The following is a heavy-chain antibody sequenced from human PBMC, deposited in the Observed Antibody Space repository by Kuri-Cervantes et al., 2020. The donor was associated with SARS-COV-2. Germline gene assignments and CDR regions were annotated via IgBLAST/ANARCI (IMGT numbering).Heavy chain of an antibody. J-gene: IGHJ6*02. CDR2: IKHSGST. CDR3: ARGRDKRYSSGSYYYYGMDV. D-gene: IGHD6-19*01. V-gene: IGHV4-34*01. CDR1: GGSFSGYY. Sequence: SQTLSLTCAVYGGSFSGYYWSWIRQPPGKGLEWIGEIKHSGSTNYNPSLKSRVTISVDTSKNQFSLKLSSVTAADTAVYYCARGRDKRYSSGSYYYYGMDVWGQGTTVTVSS.